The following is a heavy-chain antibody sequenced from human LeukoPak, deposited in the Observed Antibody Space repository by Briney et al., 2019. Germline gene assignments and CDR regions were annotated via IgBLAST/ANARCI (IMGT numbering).Heavy chain of an antibody. CDR1: GFYFESYA. V-gene: IGHV3-23*01. CDR3: ARVYGSSNYYYDRYCYYMDV. CDR2: VSGSGAST. J-gene: IGHJ6*03. Sequence: PGGSLRLSCATSGFYFESYAMSWVRQAPGKGLEWVSGVSGSGASTYYADSVKGRFTISRDSSKNTLYLQLNSLRVEDTAVYYCARVYGSSNYYYDRYCYYMDVWGRGTTVTVSS. D-gene: IGHD3-22*01.